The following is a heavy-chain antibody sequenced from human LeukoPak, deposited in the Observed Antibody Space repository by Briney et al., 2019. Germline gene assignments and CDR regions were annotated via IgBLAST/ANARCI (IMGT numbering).Heavy chain of an antibody. D-gene: IGHD1-26*01. CDR1: GGTFSSYA. J-gene: IGHJ4*02. Sequence: SCKASGGTFSSYAMSWVRQAPGKGLEWVSAISGSGGSTYYADSVKGRFTISRDNSKNTLYLQMNSLRAEDTAVYYCAKDRAPRALPPFDYWGQGTLVTVSS. V-gene: IGHV3-23*01. CDR3: AKDRAPRALPPFDY. CDR2: ISGSGGST.